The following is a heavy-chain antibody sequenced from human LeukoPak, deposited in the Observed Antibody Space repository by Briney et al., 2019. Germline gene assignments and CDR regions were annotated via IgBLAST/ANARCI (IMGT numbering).Heavy chain of an antibody. Sequence: PGGSLRLSCAASGFTFDDYAMRWVRQAPGKGLEWVSGISWNSGSIGYADSVKGRFTISRDNAKNSLYLQMNSLRAEDTALYYCAKGGDSSPYWYFDLWGRGTLVTVSS. J-gene: IGHJ2*01. CDR1: GFTFDDYA. CDR2: ISWNSGSI. CDR3: AKGGDSSPYWYFDL. V-gene: IGHV3-9*01. D-gene: IGHD6-13*01.